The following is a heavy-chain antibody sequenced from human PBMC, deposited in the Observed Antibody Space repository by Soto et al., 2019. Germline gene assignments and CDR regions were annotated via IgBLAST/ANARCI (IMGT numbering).Heavy chain of an antibody. CDR3: AKRKVGSSSSYFDN. CDR1: GFTFSNYA. J-gene: IGHJ4*02. D-gene: IGHD6-6*01. V-gene: IGHV3-23*01. CDR2: ISSSGGGT. Sequence: GGSLRLSCAASGFTFSNYAMSWVRQASGKGLEWVSAISSSGGGTYYTDSVKGRFTISRDNSKNTLYLQMNSLRAEDTAVYYCAKRKVGSSSSYFDNWGQGTLVTVSS.